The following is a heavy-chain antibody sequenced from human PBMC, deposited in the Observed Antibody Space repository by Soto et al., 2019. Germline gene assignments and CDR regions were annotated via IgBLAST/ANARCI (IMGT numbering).Heavy chain of an antibody. D-gene: IGHD6-13*01. V-gene: IGHV4-34*01. J-gene: IGHJ6*02. CDR3: ARGGEAAAAGMLWGNKNYYYYYGMDV. CDR1: GGSFSGYY. CDR2: INHSGST. Sequence: PSETLSLTCAVYGGSFSGYYWSWIRQPPGKGLEWIGEINHSGSTNYNPSLKSRVTISVDTSKNQFSLKLSSVTAADTAVYYCARGGEAAAAGMLWGNKNYYYYYGMDVWGQGTTVTVSS.